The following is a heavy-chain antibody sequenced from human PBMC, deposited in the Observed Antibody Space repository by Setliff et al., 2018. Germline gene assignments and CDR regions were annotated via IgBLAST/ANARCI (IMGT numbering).Heavy chain of an antibody. Sequence: GGSLRLSCAASGFTFSSYWMSWVRQAPGKGLEWVANIKQDGSEKYYVDSVKGRFAISRDNSKSTLYLQMNNLRAEDTAVYFCARDGSVRGVDEYFDYWGQGTLVTVSS. J-gene: IGHJ4*02. V-gene: IGHV3-7*03. D-gene: IGHD1-26*01. CDR1: GFTFSSYW. CDR2: IKQDGSEK. CDR3: ARDGSVRGVDEYFDY.